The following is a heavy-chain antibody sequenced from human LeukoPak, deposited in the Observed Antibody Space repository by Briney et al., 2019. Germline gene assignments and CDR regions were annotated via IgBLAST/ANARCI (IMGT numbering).Heavy chain of an antibody. D-gene: IGHD3-22*01. CDR2: IWYDGSNK. J-gene: IGHJ6*02. CDR1: GFTFSSYG. CDR3: AKDYYDSSGYLNQYYYYGMDV. V-gene: IGHV3-30*02. Sequence: GGSLRLSCAASGFTFSSYGMHWVRQAPGKGLEWVAVIWYDGSNKYYADSVKGRFTISRDNSKNTLYLQMNSLRAEDTAVYYCAKDYYDSSGYLNQYYYYGMDVWGQGTTVTVSS.